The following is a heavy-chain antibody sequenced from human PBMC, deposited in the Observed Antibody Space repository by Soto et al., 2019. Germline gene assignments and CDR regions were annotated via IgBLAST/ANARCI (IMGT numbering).Heavy chain of an antibody. V-gene: IGHV1-69*13. Sequence: SVKVSCKASGGTFSSYAISWVRQAPGQGLEWMGGIIPIFGTANYAQKCQGRVTITADESTSTAYMELSSLRSEDTAVYYCARGYCSGGSCTTDYYYGMDVWGQGTTVTVSS. CDR3: ARGYCSGGSCTTDYYYGMDV. CDR1: GGTFSSYA. D-gene: IGHD2-15*01. J-gene: IGHJ6*02. CDR2: IIPIFGTA.